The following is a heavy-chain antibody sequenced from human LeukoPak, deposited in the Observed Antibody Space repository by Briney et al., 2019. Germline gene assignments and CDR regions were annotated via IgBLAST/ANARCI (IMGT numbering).Heavy chain of an antibody. D-gene: IGHD5-18*01. V-gene: IGHV3-21*01. CDR1: GFSFSSYS. CDR3: ARSYGGQVWLSY. CDR2: ISSSSTYI. Sequence: PGGSLRLSCAASGFSFSSYSMNWVRQAPGKGLEWVSSISSSSTYIYYADSVKGRFTISRDNAKNSLYLQMNSLRAEDTAVYYCARSYGGQVWLSYWGQGTLVTVSS. J-gene: IGHJ4*02.